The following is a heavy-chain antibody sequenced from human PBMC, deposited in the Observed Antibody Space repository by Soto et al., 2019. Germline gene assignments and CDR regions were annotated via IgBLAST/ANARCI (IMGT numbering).Heavy chain of an antibody. CDR1: SDSVYTVDYF. D-gene: IGHD2-15*01. CDR2: IYKSATT. J-gene: IGHJ5*01. Sequence: PSLTCSFSSDSVYTVDYFWAWVRQPPGQALEYIGYIYKSATTYYNPSFESRVAISLDTSKSQFSLNVTSLTAADTAVYFCARGRYCLTGRCFPNWFDSWGQGNLVTCSS. CDR3: ARGRYCLTGRCFPNWFDS. V-gene: IGHV4-30-4*01.